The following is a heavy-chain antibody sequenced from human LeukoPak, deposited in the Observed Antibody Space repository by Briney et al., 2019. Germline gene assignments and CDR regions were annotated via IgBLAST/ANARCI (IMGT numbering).Heavy chain of an antibody. V-gene: IGHV3-23*01. CDR1: GFTFSTYA. CDR2: ISGSGHTT. CDR3: AKEDTYGWYLDY. D-gene: IGHD6-19*01. Sequence: GGSLRLSCAASGFTFSTYAMNWVRQAPGKGLDWLSSISGSGHTTYHADSVKGRFTISRDNSKNTLYLQMSSLRAEDTAVYYCAKEDTYGWYLDYWGQGTLVTVSS. J-gene: IGHJ4*02.